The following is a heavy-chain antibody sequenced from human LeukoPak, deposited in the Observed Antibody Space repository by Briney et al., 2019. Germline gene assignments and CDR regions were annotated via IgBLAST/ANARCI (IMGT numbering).Heavy chain of an antibody. CDR1: GFSLTASGVG. V-gene: IGHV2-5*02. CDR2: IHTEHTK. Sequence: SGPTLVNPTETLTLTCTFSGFSLTASGVGVAWIRQPPGNAVAWLALIHTEHTKRYRPSLRRRLTVTKDTSKNQVVLTLTTIDPVDTPTYYCAHTIGSMNWYLDLSGRGTLATV. J-gene: IGHJ2*01. CDR3: AHTIGSMNWYLDL. D-gene: IGHD3-10*01.